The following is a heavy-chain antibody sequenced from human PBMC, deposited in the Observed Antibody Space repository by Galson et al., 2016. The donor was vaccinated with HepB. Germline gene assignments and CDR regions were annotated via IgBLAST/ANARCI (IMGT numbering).Heavy chain of an antibody. V-gene: IGHV6-1*01. J-gene: IGHJ4*02. D-gene: IGHD3-10*01. CDR2: TYYRSKWYY. CDR3: SRGGMSRTYTAKPFDY. Sequence: CAISGDSVSSNSVAWNWIRQSPSRGLEWLGRTYYRSKWYYDYAVSVKSRITINPDTSKNQFSLQLNSVSPEDTAVYYCSRGGMSRTYTAKPFDYWGQGALVTVSS. CDR1: GDSVSSNSVA.